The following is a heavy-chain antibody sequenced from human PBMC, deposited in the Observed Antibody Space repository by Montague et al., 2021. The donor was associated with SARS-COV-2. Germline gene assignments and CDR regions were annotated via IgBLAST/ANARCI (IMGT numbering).Heavy chain of an antibody. CDR1: GWTYSDYV. V-gene: IGHV4-34*01. D-gene: IGHD3-22*01. J-gene: IGHJ4*02. CDR3: ARGRQHFNMIVDVMTGGEYYVDY. CDR2: IYHLGAS. Sequence: SETLSLTCAVYGWTYSDYVFTLIPYSHGNALERIGEIYHLGASFYNPSPESRDSIAVDTTKHQISLYLGSATAADTAVYYCARGRQHFNMIVDVMTGGEYYVDYWGQGTLVTVSS.